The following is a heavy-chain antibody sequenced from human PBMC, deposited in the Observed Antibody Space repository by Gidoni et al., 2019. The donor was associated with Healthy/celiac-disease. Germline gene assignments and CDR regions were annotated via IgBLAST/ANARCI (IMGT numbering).Heavy chain of an antibody. D-gene: IGHD3-22*01. CDR1: GFTFSSYG. V-gene: IGHV3-33*01. CDR2: IWYDGSNK. Sequence: QVQLVESGGGVVQTGRSLRLSCAASGFTFSSYGMHWVRQAPGKGLEWVAVIWYDGSNKYYADSVKGRFTISRDNSKNTLYLQMNSLRAEDTAVYYCARDDDSSGFADYWGQGTLDTVSS. CDR3: ARDDDSSGFADY. J-gene: IGHJ4*02.